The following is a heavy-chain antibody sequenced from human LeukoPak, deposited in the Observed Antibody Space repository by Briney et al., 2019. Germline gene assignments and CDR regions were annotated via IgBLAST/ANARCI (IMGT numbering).Heavy chain of an antibody. J-gene: IGHJ3*02. CDR2: IKQDGSEK. Sequence: GGSLRLSCAAFGFTFSSYWMSWVRQAPGKGLEWVANIKQDGSEKYYVDSVKGRFTISRDNAKNSLYLQMNSLRAEDTAVYYCASYCSSTSCYFGDAFDIWGQGTMVTVSS. CDR3: ASYCSSTSCYFGDAFDI. V-gene: IGHV3-7*01. CDR1: GFTFSSYW. D-gene: IGHD2-2*01.